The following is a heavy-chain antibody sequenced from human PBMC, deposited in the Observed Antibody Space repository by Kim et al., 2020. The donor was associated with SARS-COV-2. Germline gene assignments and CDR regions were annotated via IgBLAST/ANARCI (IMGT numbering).Heavy chain of an antibody. D-gene: IGHD2-15*01. CDR1: GFTFSSYS. CDR3: ARDGGYDTGYGDY. Sequence: GGSLRLSCAASGFTFSSYSMNWVRQAPGKGLEWVSSISSSSSYIYYADSVKGRFTISRDNAKNSLYLQMNSLRAEDTAVYYCARDGGYDTGYGDYWGQGTLVTVSS. CDR2: ISSSSSYI. J-gene: IGHJ4*02. V-gene: IGHV3-21*04.